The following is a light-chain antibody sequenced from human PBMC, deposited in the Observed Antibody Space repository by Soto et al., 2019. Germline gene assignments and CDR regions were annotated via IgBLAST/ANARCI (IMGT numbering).Light chain of an antibody. CDR3: SSYTSSNTLL. CDR1: STDVGGYNY. J-gene: IGLJ2*01. CDR2: EVN. V-gene: IGLV2-14*01. Sequence: QSALTQPASVSGSPGQSIAISCTGTSTDVGGYNYVSWYQQHPGKAPKLLIYEVNNRPSGISNRFSGSKSGNTASLTISGLQPEDEADYYCSSYTSSNTLLFGGGTKVTVL.